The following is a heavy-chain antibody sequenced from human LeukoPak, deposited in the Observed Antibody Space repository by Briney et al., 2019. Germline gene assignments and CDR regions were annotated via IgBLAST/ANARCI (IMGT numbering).Heavy chain of an antibody. Sequence: PGTSLRLSCAVSGFSFCRYAMHWVRQAPGKGLEWVAVISYDGSKKADSVKGRFTISRDNSKNTLYLQMTSLRAEDTAVYYCARDSSDYWGQGTLVTVSS. V-gene: IGHV3-30-3*01. CDR3: ARDSSDY. CDR1: GFSFCRYA. J-gene: IGHJ4*02. CDR2: ISYDGSKK.